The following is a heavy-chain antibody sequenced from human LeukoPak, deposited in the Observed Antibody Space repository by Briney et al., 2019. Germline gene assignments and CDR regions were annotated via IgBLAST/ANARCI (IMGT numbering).Heavy chain of an antibody. Sequence: GSLRLSCAASGFTFSIYGVSWIRQPPGKGLEWIGEIIHSVNTNYNPSLKSRVTISVDTSKNQFSLNLNSVTAADTAFYYCASDRIWFEESTNEYWGQGTLVTVSS. J-gene: IGHJ4*02. V-gene: IGHV4-34*12. CDR2: IIHSVNT. D-gene: IGHD3-10*01. CDR1: GFTFSIYG. CDR3: ASDRIWFEESTNEY.